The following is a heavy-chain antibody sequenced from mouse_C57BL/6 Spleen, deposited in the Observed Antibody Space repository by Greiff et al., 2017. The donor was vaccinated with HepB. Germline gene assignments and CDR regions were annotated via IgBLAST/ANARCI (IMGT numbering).Heavy chain of an antibody. D-gene: IGHD2-4*01. CDR1: GYTFTSYW. V-gene: IGHV1-7*01. J-gene: IGHJ4*01. CDR3: ARSDYDGLEDMDY. CDR2: INPSSGYT. Sequence: VMLVESGAELAKPGASVKLSCKASGYTFTSYWMHWVKQRPGQGLVWIGYINPSSGYTKYNQKFKDKATLTADKSSSTADMQLSSLTYEDSAVYYGARSDYDGLEDMDYWGQGTAVTVSA.